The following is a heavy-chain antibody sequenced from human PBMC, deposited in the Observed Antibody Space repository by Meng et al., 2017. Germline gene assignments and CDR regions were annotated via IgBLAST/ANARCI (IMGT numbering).Heavy chain of an antibody. CDR2: ISAYNGNT. Sequence: ASVKVSCQSSGYTFTSYGISWVRQAPGQGLEWMGWISAYNGNTNYAQKLQGRVTMTTDTSTSTAYMELRSLRSDDTAVYYCARALLSSGYLGHWFDPWGQGTLVTVSS. CDR3: ARALLSSGYLGHWFDP. CDR1: GYTFTSYG. V-gene: IGHV1-18*01. J-gene: IGHJ5*02. D-gene: IGHD3-22*01.